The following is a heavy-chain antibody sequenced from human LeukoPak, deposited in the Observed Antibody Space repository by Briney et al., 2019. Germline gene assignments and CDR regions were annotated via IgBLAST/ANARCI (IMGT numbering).Heavy chain of an antibody. V-gene: IGHV3-74*01. Sequence: GGSLRLSCAASGFTFSGYWMHWVRQAPGKGLVWVSRINSDGSNTNYADSVKGRFTISRDNAKNTLYLQMNSLRAEDTAVYYCAKDTLPWDRELLAYWGQGTLVTVSS. CDR1: GFTFSGYW. D-gene: IGHD1-26*01. CDR2: INSDGSNT. J-gene: IGHJ4*02. CDR3: AKDTLPWDRELLAY.